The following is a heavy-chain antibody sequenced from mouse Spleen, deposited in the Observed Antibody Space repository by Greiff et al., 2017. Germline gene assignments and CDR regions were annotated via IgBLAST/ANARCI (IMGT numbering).Heavy chain of an antibody. J-gene: IGHJ3*01. CDR2: IYPGSGST. V-gene: IGHV1-55*01. D-gene: IGHD2-14*01. Sequence: VQLQQSGAELVKPGASVKMSCKASGYTFTSYWITWVKQRPGQGLEWIGDIYPGSGSTNYNEKFKSKATLTVDTSSSTAYMQLSSLTSEDSAVYYCARWEVPTEAWFAYWGQGTLVTVSA. CDR1: GYTFTSYW. CDR3: ARWEVPTEAWFAY.